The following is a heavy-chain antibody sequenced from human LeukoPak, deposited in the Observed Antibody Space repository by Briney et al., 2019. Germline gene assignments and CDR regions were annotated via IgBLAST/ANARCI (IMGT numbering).Heavy chain of an antibody. V-gene: IGHV4-59*12. J-gene: IGHJ3*02. CDR2: IYYSGST. CDR1: GGSISSYY. Sequence: SETLSLTCTVSGGSISSYYWSWIRQPPGKGLEWIGYIYYSGSTNYNPSLKSRVTISVDTSKNQFSLKLSSVTAADTAVYYCARDIRNAFDIWGQGTMVTVSS. CDR3: ARDIRNAFDI.